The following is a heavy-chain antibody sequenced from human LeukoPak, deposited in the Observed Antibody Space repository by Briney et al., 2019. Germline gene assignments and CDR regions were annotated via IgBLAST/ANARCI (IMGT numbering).Heavy chain of an antibody. Sequence: SETLSLTCTVSGGSISSYYWSWIRQPPGKGLEWIGYIYYSGGTNYNPSLKSRVTISVDTSKNQFSLKLSSVTAADTAVYYCARHQSYYFDYWGQGTLVTVSS. V-gene: IGHV4-59*08. CDR3: ARHQSYYFDY. D-gene: IGHD3-16*02. J-gene: IGHJ4*02. CDR2: IYYSGGT. CDR1: GGSISSYY.